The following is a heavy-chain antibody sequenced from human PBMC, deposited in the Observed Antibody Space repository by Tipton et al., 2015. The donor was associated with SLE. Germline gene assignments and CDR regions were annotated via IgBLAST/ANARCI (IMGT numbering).Heavy chain of an antibody. Sequence: SLRLSCAASGFTFSSYDMHWVRQAPGKGLEWVAVIWYDGSNKYYADSVKGRFTISRDNSKNTLYLQMNSLRAEDTAVYYCAKGSGWYCDYWGQGTLVTVSS. CDR1: GFTFSSYD. J-gene: IGHJ4*02. CDR3: AKGSGWYCDY. V-gene: IGHV3-30*18. CDR2: IWYDGSNK. D-gene: IGHD6-19*01.